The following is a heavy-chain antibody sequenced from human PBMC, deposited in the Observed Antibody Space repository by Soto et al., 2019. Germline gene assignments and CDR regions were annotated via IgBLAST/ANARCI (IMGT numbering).Heavy chain of an antibody. Sequence: GSLRLSCVASGFTFSDYYMTWIRQAPGKGLEWVSHISDSGTSIYYADSVKGRFTISRDNANKSLYLHMNSLRVEDTAVYYCARDTAFVASGLFDPWGQGTLVTVSS. D-gene: IGHD2-15*01. V-gene: IGHV3-11*01. CDR3: ARDTAFVASGLFDP. J-gene: IGHJ5*02. CDR1: GFTFSDYY. CDR2: ISDSGTSI.